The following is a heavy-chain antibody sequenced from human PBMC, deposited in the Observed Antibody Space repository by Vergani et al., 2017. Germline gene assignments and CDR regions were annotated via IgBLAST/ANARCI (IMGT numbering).Heavy chain of an antibody. CDR1: AGSFSGYY. Sequence: QVQLQQWGAGLLKPSETLSLTCAVYAGSFSGYYWSWIRQPPGKGLEWIGEINQSGSTNYNPSLKSRVTISVDTSKNQFSLKLSSVTAADTAVYYCARRGRGQSYFDYWGQGTLVTVSS. J-gene: IGHJ4*02. CDR2: INQSGST. V-gene: IGHV4-34*01. D-gene: IGHD3-10*01. CDR3: ARRGRGQSYFDY.